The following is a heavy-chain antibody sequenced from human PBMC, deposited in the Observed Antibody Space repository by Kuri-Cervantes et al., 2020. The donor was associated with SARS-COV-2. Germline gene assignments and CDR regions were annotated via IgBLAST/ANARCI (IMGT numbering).Heavy chain of an antibody. Sequence: GGSLRLSCSASGFTFNAYSMHWVRQAPGKGLEYVSAISSNGETTYYADSVKGRFIISRDNSKNTLFLQMSGLRAEDTAVYFCVTRGGSEAFDVWGQGTIVTVSS. D-gene: IGHD1-1*01. CDR3: VTRGGSEAFDV. V-gene: IGHV3-64D*06. CDR1: GFTFNAYS. CDR2: ISSNGETT. J-gene: IGHJ3*01.